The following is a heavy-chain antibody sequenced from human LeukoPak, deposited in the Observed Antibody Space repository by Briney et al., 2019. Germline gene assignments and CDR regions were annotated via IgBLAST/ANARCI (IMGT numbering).Heavy chain of an antibody. V-gene: IGHV4-34*01. D-gene: IGHD3-10*01. CDR2: INHSGST. J-gene: IGHJ5*02. Sequence: SETLSLTCAVYDGSFSGYYWSWIRQPPGKGLEWIGEINHSGSTNYNPSLKSRVTISVDTSKNQFSLKLSSVTAADTAVYYCATTYGSGSYNWFDPWGQGTLVTVSS. CDR3: ATTYGSGSYNWFDP. CDR1: DGSFSGYY.